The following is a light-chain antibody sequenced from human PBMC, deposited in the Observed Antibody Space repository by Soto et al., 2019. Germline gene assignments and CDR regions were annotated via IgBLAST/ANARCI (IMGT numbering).Light chain of an antibody. Sequence: QSVLTQPPSASGTPGQRVTFSCSGSSSNIGTNAVNWYQQLPGTAPKLIIYTDNQRPSGVPDRFSGSKSGTSASLAISGLQSEDEADYYWAAWDASLSAVVFGGGTKLTVL. CDR1: SSNIGTNA. CDR3: AAWDASLSAVV. J-gene: IGLJ2*01. CDR2: TDN. V-gene: IGLV1-44*01.